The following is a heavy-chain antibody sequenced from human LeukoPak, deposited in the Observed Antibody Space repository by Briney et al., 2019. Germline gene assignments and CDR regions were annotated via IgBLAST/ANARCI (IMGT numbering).Heavy chain of an antibody. CDR3: ARDRRPSAGLVEFDP. CDR1: GYTLTELS. Sequence: ASVKVSCKVSGYTLTELSMHWVRQAPGKGLEWMGGFDPEDGETIYAQKFQGRVTMTRDMSTSTVYMELSSLRSEDTAVYYCARDRRPSAGLVEFDPWGQGTLVTVSS. V-gene: IGHV1-24*01. D-gene: IGHD2-21*01. CDR2: FDPEDGET. J-gene: IGHJ5*02.